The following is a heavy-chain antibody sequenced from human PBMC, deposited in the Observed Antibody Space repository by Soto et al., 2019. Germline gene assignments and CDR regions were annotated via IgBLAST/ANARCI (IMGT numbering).Heavy chain of an antibody. CDR1: GGSISSGGYS. CDR3: ATRYYASGRTDY. Sequence: QLQLQESGSGLVKPSQTLSLTCAVSGGSISSGGYSWSWIRQPPGKGLEWIGYIYHSGSNYYNPSLKSRVTISVDKSKNQFSLKLSSVTDADTAVYYCATRYYASGRTDYWGQGTLVTVSS. CDR2: IYHSGSN. J-gene: IGHJ4*02. D-gene: IGHD3-10*01. V-gene: IGHV4-30-2*01.